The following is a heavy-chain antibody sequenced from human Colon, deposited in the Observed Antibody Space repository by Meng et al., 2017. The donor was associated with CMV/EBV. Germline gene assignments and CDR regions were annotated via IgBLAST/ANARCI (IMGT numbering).Heavy chain of an antibody. CDR1: GYTSTSYG. J-gene: IGHJ4*02. CDR3: ARGWDSGSYFDY. CDR2: INTGNGKT. D-gene: IGHD1-26*01. V-gene: IGHV1-3*04. Sequence: SGYTSTSYGIHWVRQAPGQRLEWMGWINTGNGKTTSSERFQGRVTITEDTSASTVYMELSSLTSEDTAVYYCARGWDSGSYFDYWGQGTLVTVSS.